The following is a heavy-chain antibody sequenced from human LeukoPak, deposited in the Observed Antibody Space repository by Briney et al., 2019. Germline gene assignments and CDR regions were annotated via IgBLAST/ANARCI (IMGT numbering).Heavy chain of an antibody. CDR2: ISDSGRDT. Sequence: GGSLRLSCAASGFSFRSFAMSWVRQAPGKGLEWVAGISDSGRDTRYADSVKGRFTISRDNSRDTLYLQVNNLRDDDSAIYYCATKYSGLSPFYYWGQGTLDTVSS. D-gene: IGHD2-21*01. CDR3: ATKYSGLSPFYY. V-gene: IGHV3-23*01. J-gene: IGHJ4*02. CDR1: GFSFRSFA.